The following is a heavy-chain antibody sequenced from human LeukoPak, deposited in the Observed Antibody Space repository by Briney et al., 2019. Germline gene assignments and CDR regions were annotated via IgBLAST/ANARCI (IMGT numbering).Heavy chain of an antibody. V-gene: IGHV4-34*01. CDR1: GGSFSDYY. CDR2: INHSGSP. Sequence: SETLSLTYAVYGGSFSDYYWTWIRQPPGKGLEWIGEINHSGSPNNNPSLKSRVSISFDTSRNQFSLKLTSVTAADTAVYYCGSRRTAMFGVIKGPIDYWGQGTLVTVSS. D-gene: IGHD3-3*01. CDR3: GSRRTAMFGVIKGPIDY. J-gene: IGHJ4*02.